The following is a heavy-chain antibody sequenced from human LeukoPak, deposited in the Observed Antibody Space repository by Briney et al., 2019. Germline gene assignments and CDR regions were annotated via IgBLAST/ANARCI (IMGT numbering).Heavy chain of an antibody. CDR2: VDYSGRT. J-gene: IGHJ5*02. D-gene: IGHD2-15*01. CDR3: ARHWSHSVAQFGRYYCFDP. Sequence: SGTLSLTCTVSGGSISGYYWSWIRQPAGKGLEWIGHVDYSGRTNYTSCLMSRVTISVDTSKNQFSLRQTSVTAADTGVYYCARHWSHSVAQFGRYYCFDPWGQGPLVTVSS. CDR1: GGSISGYY. V-gene: IGHV4-59*08.